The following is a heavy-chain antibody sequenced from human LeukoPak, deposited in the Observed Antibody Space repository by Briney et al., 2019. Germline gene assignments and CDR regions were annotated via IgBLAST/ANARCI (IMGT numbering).Heavy chain of an antibody. V-gene: IGHV4-61*01. D-gene: IGHD4-11*01. CDR3: AGDTFHDYSNFASYYYYYGMDV. CDR1: GGSVSSGSYY. J-gene: IGHJ6*02. CDR2: IYYSGST. Sequence: SETLSLTCTVSGGSVSSGSYYWSWIRQPPGKGLEWIGYIYYSGSTNYNPSLKSRVTISVDTSKNQFSLKLSSVTAADTAVYYCAGDTFHDYSNFASYYYYYGMDVWGQGTTVTVSS.